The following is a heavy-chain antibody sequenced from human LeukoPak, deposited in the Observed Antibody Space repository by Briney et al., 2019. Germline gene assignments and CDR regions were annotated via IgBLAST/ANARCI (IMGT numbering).Heavy chain of an antibody. CDR1: GGSFSGYY. J-gene: IGHJ4*02. Sequence: SETLSLTCAVYGGSFSGYYWSWIRQPPGKGLEWIGEINHSGSTNYNPSLKSRVTISVDTSKNQFSLKLSSVTAADTAVYYCAREGVDPYYYFDYWGQGTLVTVSS. CDR2: INHSGST. D-gene: IGHD5-12*01. CDR3: AREGVDPYYYFDY. V-gene: IGHV4-34*01.